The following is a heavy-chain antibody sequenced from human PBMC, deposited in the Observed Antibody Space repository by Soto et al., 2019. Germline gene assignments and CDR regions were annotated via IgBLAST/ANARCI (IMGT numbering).Heavy chain of an antibody. CDR3: ARDRSNSTYYFDF. CDR1: GGSIDNYEYY. CDR2: IYYSGRT. D-gene: IGHD6-6*01. J-gene: IGHJ4*02. Sequence: QVQLQESGPGLVKPSQTLSLTCTVSGGSIDNYEYYWTWIRKPPGKGLELVGYIYYSGRTNYNTSRNSRLTISLDTSQNQFSMRLTSVSAADTDMYYCARDRSNSTYYFDFWGQGTLVTVSS. V-gene: IGHV4-30-4*01.